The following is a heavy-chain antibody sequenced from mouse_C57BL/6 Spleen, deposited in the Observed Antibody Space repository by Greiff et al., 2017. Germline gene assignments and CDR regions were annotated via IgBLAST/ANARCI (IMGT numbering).Heavy chain of an antibody. Sequence: QVQLQQSGAELVKPGASVKISCKASGYAFSSYWMNWVKQRPGKGLEWIGQIYPGDGDTNYHGKFKGKATLTVDKSSSTAYMQLSSLTSEYSAVYYGARTLYGSSYVYFDYWGQGTTLTVSS. J-gene: IGHJ2*01. D-gene: IGHD1-1*01. CDR1: GYAFSSYW. CDR2: IYPGDGDT. CDR3: ARTLYGSSYVYFDY. V-gene: IGHV1-80*01.